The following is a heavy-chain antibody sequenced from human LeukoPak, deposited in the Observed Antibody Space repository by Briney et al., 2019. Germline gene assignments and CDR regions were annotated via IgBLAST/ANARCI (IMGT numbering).Heavy chain of an antibody. D-gene: IGHD6-13*01. Sequence: PSETLSLNCTVSGYSISSGYYWGWIRQPAGKGLEWIGRIYTSGSTNYNPSLKSRVTISVDTSKNQFSLKLSSVTAADTAVYYCARGGIAAADYWGQGTLVTVSS. V-gene: IGHV4-61*02. CDR1: GYSISSGYY. CDR3: ARGGIAAADY. J-gene: IGHJ4*02. CDR2: IYTSGST.